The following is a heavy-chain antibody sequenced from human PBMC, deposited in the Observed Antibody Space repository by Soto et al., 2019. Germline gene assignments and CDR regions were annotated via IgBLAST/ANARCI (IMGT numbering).Heavy chain of an antibody. V-gene: IGHV4-31*03. CDR3: ARDANPFLSAFDI. Sequence: QVQLQESGPGLVKPSQTLSLTCTVSGGSISSGGYYWSWIRQHPGKGLEWIGYIYYSGSTYYNPSLTSRVTISVDTSKNQFSLKLSSVTAADTAVYYCARDANPFLSAFDIWGQGTMVTVSS. J-gene: IGHJ3*02. CDR2: IYYSGST. CDR1: GGSISSGGYY.